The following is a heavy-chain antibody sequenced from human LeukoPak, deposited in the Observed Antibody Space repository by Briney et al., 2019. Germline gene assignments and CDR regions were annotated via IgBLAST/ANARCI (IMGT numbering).Heavy chain of an antibody. D-gene: IGHD4-17*01. J-gene: IGHJ5*02. CDR2: IRSKANSYAT. V-gene: IGHV3-73*01. CDR3: TIRFDYGDYNWFDP. CDR1: GFTFSSYG. Sequence: PGGSLRLSCAASGFTFSSYGMHWVRQASGKGLEWVGRIRSKANSYATAYAASAKGRFTISRDDSKNTAYLQMNSLKTEDTAVYYCTIRFDYGDYNWFDPWGQGTLVTVSS.